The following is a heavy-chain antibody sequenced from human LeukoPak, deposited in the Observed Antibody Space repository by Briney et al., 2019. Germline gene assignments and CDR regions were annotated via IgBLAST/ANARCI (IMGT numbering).Heavy chain of an antibody. V-gene: IGHV1-3*01. CDR1: GYTFSNYV. CDR2: IHAGNGNT. D-gene: IGHD3-16*01. Sequence: ASVKVSCKASGYTFSNYVMHWVRQAPGQRFEWMGWIHAGNGNTKSSQKFHGRITISRDTSASTVYMELSSLESEDTAVYYCARYDGWFDPWGQGTLVTVSS. J-gene: IGHJ5*02. CDR3: ARYDGWFDP.